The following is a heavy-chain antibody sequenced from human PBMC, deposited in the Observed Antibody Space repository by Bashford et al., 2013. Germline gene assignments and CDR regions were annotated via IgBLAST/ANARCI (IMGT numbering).Heavy chain of an antibody. J-gene: IGHJ4*02. D-gene: IGHD2-2*01. V-gene: IGHV3-48*02. CDR1: GFSFTTFS. CDR2: IFGGSGT. CDR3: ARDHRYAFDY. Sequence: GGSLRLSCAASGFSFTTFSMNWVRQAPGKGLEWISYIFGGSGTFYADSVKGRFTISRDTAKNSLYLQMDSLSEEDTALYFCARDHRYAFDYWGQGTLVTVSS.